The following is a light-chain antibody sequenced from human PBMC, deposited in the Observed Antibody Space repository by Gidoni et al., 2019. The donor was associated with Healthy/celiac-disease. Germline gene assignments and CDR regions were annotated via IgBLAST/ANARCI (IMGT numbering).Light chain of an antibody. V-gene: IGKV4-1*01. CDR1: QSVLYSSNNKNY. Sequence: DIVMTQSPDSLAVSLGERATINCKSSQSVLYSSNNKNYLAWYQQKPGQRPKRLIYWASTRESGVPDRFRGSGSGTDFTLTISSLQAEDVAVYYCQQYYSTPRTFXQXTKVXIK. CDR3: QQYYSTPRT. CDR2: WAS. J-gene: IGKJ1*01.